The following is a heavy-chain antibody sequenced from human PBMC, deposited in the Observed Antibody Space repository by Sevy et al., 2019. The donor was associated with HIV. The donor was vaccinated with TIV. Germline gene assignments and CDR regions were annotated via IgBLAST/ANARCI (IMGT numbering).Heavy chain of an antibody. CDR3: AKLGIYTGTSNSMEY. CDR2: ISNSGADT. Sequence: GGSLRLSCAASGFSFRTYGMSWVRQAPGKGLEWVSVISNSGADTHYSDSVKGRFIISRDNFMSTLYLQMNSLGPEDTAVYYCAKLGIYTGTSNSMEYWGQGTLVTVSS. CDR1: GFSFRTYG. D-gene: IGHD1-26*01. J-gene: IGHJ4*02. V-gene: IGHV3-23*01.